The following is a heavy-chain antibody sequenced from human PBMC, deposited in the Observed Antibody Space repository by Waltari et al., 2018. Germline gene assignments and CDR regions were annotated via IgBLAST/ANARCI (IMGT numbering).Heavy chain of an antibody. CDR2: IHHSGTS. D-gene: IGHD2-2*01. Sequence: QVQLQESGPGLVKPSGTLSLTCAVSGGSISTATWWNWVRQPPGKGPEWIAEIHHSGTSNYNPSLQSRVSLSVDKSKNEFSLSLTSVTAADTAVYYCATVRQSCSTSSCYFEIWGQGTMVTVSS. CDR1: GGSISTATW. CDR3: ATVRQSCSTSSCYFEI. J-gene: IGHJ3*02. V-gene: IGHV4-4*02.